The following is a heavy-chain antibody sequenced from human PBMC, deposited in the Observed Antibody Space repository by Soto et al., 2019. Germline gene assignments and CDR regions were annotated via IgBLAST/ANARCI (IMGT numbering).Heavy chain of an antibody. Sequence: GGSLRLSCAASGFTFSSYSMNWVRQAPGKGLEWVSYISSSSSTIYYADSVKGRFTISRDNAKNSLYLQMNSLRDEDTAVYYCARGRETGYYDSSGYYYFDYWGQGTLVTVSS. V-gene: IGHV3-48*02. D-gene: IGHD3-22*01. CDR3: ARGRETGYYDSSGYYYFDY. J-gene: IGHJ4*02. CDR2: ISSSSSTI. CDR1: GFTFSSYS.